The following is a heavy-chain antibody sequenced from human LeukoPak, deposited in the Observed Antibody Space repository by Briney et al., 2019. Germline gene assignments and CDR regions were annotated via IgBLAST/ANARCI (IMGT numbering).Heavy chain of an antibody. Sequence: SETLSLTCAVSGGSISSRAWLSWVRQPPGKGLEWIGEVYHSGSTNYNSFLKSRVTISVDKSKNQFSLKLTSATAADTAVYYRARDLGSSWFEPLDYWGQGILVIVSS. CDR2: VYHSGST. D-gene: IGHD6-13*01. CDR1: GGSISSRAW. J-gene: IGHJ4*02. V-gene: IGHV4-4*02. CDR3: ARDLGSSWFEPLDY.